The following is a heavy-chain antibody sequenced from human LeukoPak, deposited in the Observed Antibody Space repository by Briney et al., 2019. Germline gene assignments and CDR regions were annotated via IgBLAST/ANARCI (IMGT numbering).Heavy chain of an antibody. V-gene: IGHV1-46*01. Sequence: RWASVNVSCKASGYTFTSYYMHSVRQAPGQGLEWMGIINPSGGSTSYAQKFQGRVTMTRDTSTSTVDMELSSLSSEDTAVYYFARGEWQLPDYWGQGTLVTVSS. CDR3: ARGEWQLPDY. J-gene: IGHJ4*02. CDR1: GYTFTSYY. D-gene: IGHD1-26*01. CDR2: INPSGGST.